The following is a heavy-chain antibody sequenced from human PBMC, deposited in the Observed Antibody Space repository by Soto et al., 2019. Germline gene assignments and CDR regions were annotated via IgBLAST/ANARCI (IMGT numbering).Heavy chain of an antibody. CDR2: IIPIFGTA. CDR1: GGTFSSYA. Sequence: GASVKVSCKASGGTFSSYAISWVRQAPGQGLEWMGGIIPIFGTANYAQKFQGRVTITADESTSTAYMELSSLRSEDTAVYYCASRVDDGAAAIRYYYYGMDVWGQGTTVTVSS. D-gene: IGHD2-2*01. J-gene: IGHJ6*02. CDR3: ASRVDDGAAAIRYYYYGMDV. V-gene: IGHV1-69*13.